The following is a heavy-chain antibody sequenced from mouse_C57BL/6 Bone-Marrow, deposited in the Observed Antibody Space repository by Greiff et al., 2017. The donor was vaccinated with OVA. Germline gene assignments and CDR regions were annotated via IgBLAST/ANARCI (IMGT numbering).Heavy chain of an antibody. D-gene: IGHD1-1*01. CDR2: IDPETGGT. V-gene: IGHV1-15*01. CDR1: GYTFTDYE. J-gene: IGHJ4*01. CDR3: TRRHTVVATGDAMDY. Sequence: QVQLQQSGAELVRPGASVTLSCKASGYTFTDYEMHWVKQTPVHGLEWIGAIDPETGGTAYNQKFKGKAILTADKSSSTAYMELRSLTSEDSAVYYCTRRHTVVATGDAMDYWGQGTSVTVSS.